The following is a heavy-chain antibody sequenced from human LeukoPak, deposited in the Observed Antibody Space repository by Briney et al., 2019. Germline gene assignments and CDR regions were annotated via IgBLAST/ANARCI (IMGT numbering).Heavy chain of an antibody. J-gene: IGHJ4*02. CDR1: GFTVSSNY. V-gene: IGHV3-53*01. CDR3: ARHGYTSGWVRS. Sequence: GGSLRLSCEASGFTVSSNYMSWVCQAPGKGLEWVSVIYSGGSTYYADSVKGRFTISRDNSKNTLYLQMNSLRAEDTAVCYCARHGYTSGWVRSWGQGTLVTVST. CDR2: IYSGGST. D-gene: IGHD6-19*01.